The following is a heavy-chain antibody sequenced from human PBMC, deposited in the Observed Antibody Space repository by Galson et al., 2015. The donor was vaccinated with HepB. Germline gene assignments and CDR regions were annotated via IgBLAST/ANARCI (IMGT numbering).Heavy chain of an antibody. CDR3: ARDSSQVGWELFDYYYYGMDV. CDR1: GYTFTNYY. V-gene: IGHV1-46*01. D-gene: IGHD3-10*01. CDR2: INPSGSKTRNT. J-gene: IGHJ6*02. Sequence: SVKVSCKAAGYTFTNYYIHWVRQAPGQGLERMGIINPSGSKTRNTRHAQKFQGRVSMASDTSTTTVYTELRSLKSEDTAVYYCARDSSQVGWELFDYYYYGMDVWGQGTTVTVSS.